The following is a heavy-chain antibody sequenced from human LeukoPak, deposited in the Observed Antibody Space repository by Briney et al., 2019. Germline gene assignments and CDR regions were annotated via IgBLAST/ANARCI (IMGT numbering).Heavy chain of an antibody. D-gene: IGHD6-6*01. V-gene: IGHV4-34*01. CDR1: GGSFSGYY. CDR3: ARGFDSSLSRNRAFDI. CDR2: INHSGST. J-gene: IGHJ3*02. Sequence: SETLSLTCAVYGGSFSGYYWSWIRQPPGKGLEWIGEINHSGSTNYNPSLKSRVTISVDTSKNQFSLKLSSVTAADTAVYYCARGFDSSLSRNRAFDIWGQGTMVTVSS.